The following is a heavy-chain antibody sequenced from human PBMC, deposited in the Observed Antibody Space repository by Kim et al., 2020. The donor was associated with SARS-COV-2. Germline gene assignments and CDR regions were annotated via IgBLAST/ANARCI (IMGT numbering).Heavy chain of an antibody. CDR2: IKQDGSEK. D-gene: IGHD3-3*01. CDR3: ARAYDFTIFGVDNFDY. V-gene: IGHV3-7*01. Sequence: GGSLRLSCAASGFTFSSYWMSWVRQAPGKGLEWVANIKQDGSEKYYVDSVKGRFTISRDNAKNSLYLQMNSLRAEDTAVYYCARAYDFTIFGVDNFDYWGQGTLVTVSS. J-gene: IGHJ4*02. CDR1: GFTFSSYW.